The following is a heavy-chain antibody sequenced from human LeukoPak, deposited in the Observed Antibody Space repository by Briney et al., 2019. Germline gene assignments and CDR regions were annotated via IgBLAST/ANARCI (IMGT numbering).Heavy chain of an antibody. CDR2: IYTTGST. CDR3: ARTVLSYCRGGSCPYFDY. J-gene: IGHJ4*01. CDR1: GGSISSSSYH. D-gene: IGHD2-15*01. V-gene: IGHV4-61*02. Sequence: SQTLSLTCTVSGGSISSSSYHWSWIRQPAGKGLEWIGRIYTTGSTNYNPSLKSRVTISVDTSKNQFSLKLSSLTAADTAVYYCARTVLSYCRGGSCPYFDYWGQGTLVTVSS.